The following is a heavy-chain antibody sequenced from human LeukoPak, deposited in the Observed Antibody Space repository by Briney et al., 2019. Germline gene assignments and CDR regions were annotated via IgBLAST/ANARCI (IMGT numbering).Heavy chain of an antibody. CDR2: INTDGSST. V-gene: IGHV3-74*01. J-gene: IGHJ3*02. CDR1: GFTFSSYW. Sequence: GSLRLSCVASGFTFSSYWMHWVRQTPGKGLVWVSRINTDGSSTSYADSVKGRFTISRDNAKNTLYLQMNSLRAEDTAVYYCARDREGSSWYRDAFDIWGQGTMVTVSS. CDR3: ARDREGSSWYRDAFDI. D-gene: IGHD6-13*01.